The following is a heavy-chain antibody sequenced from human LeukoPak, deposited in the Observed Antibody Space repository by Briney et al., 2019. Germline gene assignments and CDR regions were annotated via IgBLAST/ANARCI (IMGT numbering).Heavy chain of an antibody. D-gene: IGHD2-21*01. J-gene: IGHJ5*02. CDR3: ARVMWSDNGRGNNWFDP. CDR1: GFTVSSNY. Sequence: GGSLRLSCAASGFTVSSNYMSWVRQAPGKGLEWVAFVRYDGINKLYADSVKGRFTISSDTSINTLYLQMNSLRVEDTAVYYCARVMWSDNGRGNNWFDPWGQGTLVTVSS. V-gene: IGHV3-30*02. CDR2: VRYDGINK.